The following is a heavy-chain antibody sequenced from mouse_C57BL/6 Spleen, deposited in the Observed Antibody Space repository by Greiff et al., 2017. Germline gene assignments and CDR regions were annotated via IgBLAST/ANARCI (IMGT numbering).Heavy chain of an antibody. CDR2: INPSTGGT. D-gene: IGHD6-1*01. J-gene: IGHJ3*01. CDR3: ARRECDCRAWFDY. CDR1: GYSFTGYY. V-gene: IGHV1-42*01. Sequence: EVQLQQSGPELVKPGASVKISCKASGYSFTGYYMNWVKQSPEKSLEWIGEINPSTGGTTYNQKFKAKATLTVDKSSSTAYMQLTSLTSEDSAVYYCARRECDCRAWFDYWGQGTLVTVSA.